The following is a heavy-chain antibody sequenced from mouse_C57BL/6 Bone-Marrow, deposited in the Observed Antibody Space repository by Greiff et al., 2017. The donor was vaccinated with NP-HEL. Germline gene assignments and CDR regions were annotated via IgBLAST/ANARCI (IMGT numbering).Heavy chain of an antibody. D-gene: IGHD1-1*01. J-gene: IGHJ3*01. CDR2: FHPYNDDT. V-gene: IGHV1-47*01. Sequence: QVQLKESGAELVKPGASVKMSCKASGYTFTTYPIEWMKQNHGKSLEWIGNFHPYNDDTKYNEKFKGKATLTVEKSSSTVYLELSRLTSDDSAVYYCARYYYGSSPFAYWGQGTLVTVSA. CDR3: ARYYYGSSPFAY. CDR1: GYTFTTYP.